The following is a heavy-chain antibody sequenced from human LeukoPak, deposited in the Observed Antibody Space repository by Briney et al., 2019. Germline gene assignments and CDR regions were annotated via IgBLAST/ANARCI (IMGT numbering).Heavy chain of an antibody. CDR3: AGDAVDTANAV. D-gene: IGHD5-18*01. J-gene: IGHJ6*02. V-gene: IGHV3-74*01. CDR1: GFTFSNYW. Sequence: PGGSLRLSCAASGFTFSNYWMHWNRQVPGKGLVWVSHIKYDGSATNYADSVKGRFTISRDNAKNTLYLQMNSLRAEDTAVYYCAGDAVDTANAVWGQGTTVTVSS. CDR2: IKYDGSAT.